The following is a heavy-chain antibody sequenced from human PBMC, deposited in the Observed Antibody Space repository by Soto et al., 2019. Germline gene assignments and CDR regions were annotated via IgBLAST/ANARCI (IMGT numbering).Heavy chain of an antibody. CDR1: GGSISSGGYY. Sequence: SETLSLTCTVSGGSISSGGYYWNWIRQHPGKGLEWIGYISYSGTTYYNPSLKSRVTISEDTSKNQFSLKLSSVTAADTAVYYCARDYCSSSSCDYYYGMDVWGQATAVTVSS. CDR3: ARDYCSSSSCDYYYGMDV. V-gene: IGHV4-31*03. D-gene: IGHD2-15*01. CDR2: ISYSGTT. J-gene: IGHJ6*02.